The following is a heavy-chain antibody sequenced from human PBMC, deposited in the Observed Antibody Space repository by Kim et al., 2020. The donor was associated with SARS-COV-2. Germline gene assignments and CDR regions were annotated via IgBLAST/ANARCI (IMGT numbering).Heavy chain of an antibody. CDR3: ARGKSYYDILTGYYPNFDY. CDR1: GFTFSSYG. V-gene: IGHV3-33*01. J-gene: IGHJ4*02. CDR2: IWYDGSNK. Sequence: GVSLRLSCAASGFTFSSYGMHWVRQAPGKGLEWVAVIWYDGSNKYYADSVKGRFTISRDNSKNTLYLQMNSLRAEDTAVYYCARGKSYYDILTGYYPNFDYWGQGTLVTVSS. D-gene: IGHD3-9*01.